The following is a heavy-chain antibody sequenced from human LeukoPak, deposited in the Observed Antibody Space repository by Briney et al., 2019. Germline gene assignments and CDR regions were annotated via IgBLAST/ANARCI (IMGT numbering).Heavy chain of an antibody. D-gene: IGHD3-22*01. CDR2: ISGSGGST. Sequence: GGSLRLSCAASGFTFSSYAMSWVRQAPGKGLEWVSAISGSGGSTYYADSVKGRFTISRDNSKNMLYLQMNSLRAEDMAVYYCASSDTPYYDSSGYYYRFGYWGQGTLVTVSS. J-gene: IGHJ4*02. CDR3: ASSDTPYYDSSGYYYRFGY. V-gene: IGHV3-23*01. CDR1: GFTFSSYA.